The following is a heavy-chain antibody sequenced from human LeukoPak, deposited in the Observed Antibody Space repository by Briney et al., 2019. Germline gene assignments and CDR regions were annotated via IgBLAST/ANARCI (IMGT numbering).Heavy chain of an antibody. V-gene: IGHV5-51*01. CDR3: ARSESSWYATPPDY. Sequence: GEPLKISCQVSGYTFTSSWIGWLRQMPGKGLEWMGIIYPGDSDTRYSPSFQGQVTISADKSISTAYLQWSSLRASDTAMYYCARSESSWYATPPDYWGQGTLVTVSS. CDR2: IYPGDSDT. CDR1: GYTFTSSW. J-gene: IGHJ4*02. D-gene: IGHD6-13*01.